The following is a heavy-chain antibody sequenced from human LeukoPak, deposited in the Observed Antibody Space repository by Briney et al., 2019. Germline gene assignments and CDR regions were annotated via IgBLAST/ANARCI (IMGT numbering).Heavy chain of an antibody. J-gene: IGHJ6*02. D-gene: IGHD1-14*01. CDR2: IRSKANNYAT. CDR3: TRIKTIGSSDFDFYYYAMDV. V-gene: IGHV3-73*01. CDR1: GFIFSDSP. Sequence: GGSLRLSCAASGFIFSDSPMHWVRQASGKGLEWVGRIRSKANNYATAYAASVRGRFTISRDDSNNTAYLQMNSLKIDDTAVYYCTRIKTIGSSDFDFYYYAMDVWGQGTAVTVSS.